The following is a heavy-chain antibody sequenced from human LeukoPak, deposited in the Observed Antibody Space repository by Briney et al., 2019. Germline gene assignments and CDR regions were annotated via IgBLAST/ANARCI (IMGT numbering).Heavy chain of an antibody. Sequence: GGALRHSCAAAGFTLSSYGIHRVRPAPGKGLGWVVVISNDGSNKYYADSVKGRFTIYRDNSKNTLYLQMNSLRAEDTAVYYCAKETGRWELEWGQGTLVTVSS. CDR2: ISNDGSNK. CDR1: GFTLSSYG. V-gene: IGHV3-30*18. D-gene: IGHD1-26*01. J-gene: IGHJ4*02. CDR3: AKETGRWELE.